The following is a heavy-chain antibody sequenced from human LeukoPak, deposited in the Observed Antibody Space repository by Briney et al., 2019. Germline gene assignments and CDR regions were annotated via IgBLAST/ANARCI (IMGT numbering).Heavy chain of an antibody. Sequence: GASVKVSCKASGYTFTGYYMHWVRQAPGQGLEWMGWINPNSGGTNYAQKLQGRVTMTTDTSTSTAYMELRSLRSDDTAVYYCARNYYYVSGSYPHYYYYMDVWGKGTTVTVSS. V-gene: IGHV1-2*02. CDR3: ARNYYYVSGSYPHYYYYMDV. J-gene: IGHJ6*03. CDR1: GYTFTGYY. CDR2: INPNSGGT. D-gene: IGHD3-10*01.